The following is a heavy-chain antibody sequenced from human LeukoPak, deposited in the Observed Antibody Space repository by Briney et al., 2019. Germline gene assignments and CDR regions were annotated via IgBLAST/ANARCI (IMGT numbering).Heavy chain of an antibody. V-gene: IGHV4-34*01. CDR2: INHSGST. Sequence: TPSETLSLTCTVSGGSISSHYWSWIRQPPGKGLEWIGEINHSGSTNYNPSLKSRVTISVDTSKNQFSLKLSSVTAADTAVYYCARGRKAMVRGVIIWYFDLWGRGTLVTVSS. J-gene: IGHJ2*01. D-gene: IGHD3-10*01. CDR1: GGSISSHY. CDR3: ARGRKAMVRGVIIWYFDL.